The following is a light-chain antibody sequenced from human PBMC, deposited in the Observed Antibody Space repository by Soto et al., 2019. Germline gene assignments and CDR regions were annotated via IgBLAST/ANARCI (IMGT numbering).Light chain of an antibody. J-gene: IGKJ5*01. V-gene: IGKV3-20*01. CDR1: QSVDNNH. CDR3: QQYGNSPPGT. CDR2: GAS. Sequence: TVLTQSPGALCFCPWERATLSGRASQSVDNNHVAWYQQRRGLPPRLLIYGASNRATGIPDRFSGSGSGTDFTLTISRLEPEDFAVYFCQQYGNSPPGTFGQGTRLEIK.